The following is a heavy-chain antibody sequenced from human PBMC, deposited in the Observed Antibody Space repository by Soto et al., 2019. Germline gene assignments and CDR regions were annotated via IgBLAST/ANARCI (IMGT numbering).Heavy chain of an antibody. CDR3: ARRWLADYFDY. CDR1: GFSLSTSGVG. Sequence: QITLKESGPTLVKPTQTLTLTCTFSGFSLSTSGVGVGWIRQPPGKALEWLALFYWDDDTRYNPSLKNRLTITKATSKTQVVLTMTNMDPVDTATFYCARRWLADYFDYWGQGTLVTVSS. D-gene: IGHD5-12*01. V-gene: IGHV2-5*02. CDR2: FYWDDDT. J-gene: IGHJ4*02.